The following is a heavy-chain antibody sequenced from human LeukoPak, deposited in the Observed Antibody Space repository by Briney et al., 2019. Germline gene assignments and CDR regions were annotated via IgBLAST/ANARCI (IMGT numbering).Heavy chain of an antibody. CDR2: IYTSGST. V-gene: IGHV4-61*02. Sequence: KPSQTLSLTCTVSGGSISSGSYYWSWIRQPAGKGLEWIGRIYTSGSTNYNPSLESRVTISLDTSKNQFSLKMSSVTAADTAVYYCARVVWFGEVFDYWGQGTLVTVSS. CDR3: ARVVWFGEVFDY. CDR1: GGSISSGSYY. J-gene: IGHJ4*02. D-gene: IGHD3-10*01.